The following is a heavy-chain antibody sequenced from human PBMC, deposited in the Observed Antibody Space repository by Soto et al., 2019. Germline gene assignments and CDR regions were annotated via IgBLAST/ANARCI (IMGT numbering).Heavy chain of an antibody. J-gene: IGHJ4*02. CDR1: GGSISSGDYY. V-gene: IGHV4-30-4*01. CDR2: IYYSGST. CDR3: AREWNYGDPFDY. Sequence: SETLSLTCTVSGGSISSGDYYWSWIRQPPGKGLEWIGYIYYSGSTYYNPSLKSRVTISVDTSKNQFSLKLSSVTAADTAVYYCAREWNYGDPFDYWGQGTVVTVS. D-gene: IGHD4-17*01.